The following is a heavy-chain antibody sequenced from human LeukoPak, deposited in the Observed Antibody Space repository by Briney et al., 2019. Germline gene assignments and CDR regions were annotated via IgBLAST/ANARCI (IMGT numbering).Heavy chain of an antibody. Sequence: PSETLSLTCTVSGGSISSYYWSWIRQPAGKGLEWIGRIYTSGSTKYNPSLKSRVTISVDTSKNQFSLKLTSVTAADTAVYYCARARSGYTSSWYFVSWGQGTLVTVPS. D-gene: IGHD6-13*01. CDR3: ARARSGYTSSWYFVS. CDR1: GGSISSYY. V-gene: IGHV4-4*07. J-gene: IGHJ4*02. CDR2: IYTSGST.